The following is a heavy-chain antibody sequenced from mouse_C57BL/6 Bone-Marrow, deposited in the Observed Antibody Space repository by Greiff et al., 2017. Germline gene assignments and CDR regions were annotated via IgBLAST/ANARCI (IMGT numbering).Heavy chain of an antibody. CDR3: AREEDYDGRDVDFDY. V-gene: IGHV1-76*01. CDR2: IYPGSGNT. J-gene: IGHJ2*01. Sequence: QVQLKESGAELVRPGASVKLSCKASGYTFTDYYINWVKQRPGQGLEWIARIYPGSGNTYYNEKFKGKATLTAEKSSSTAYMQLSSLTSEDSAVYFCAREEDYDGRDVDFDYWGQGTTLTVSS. D-gene: IGHD2-4*01. CDR1: GYTFTDYY.